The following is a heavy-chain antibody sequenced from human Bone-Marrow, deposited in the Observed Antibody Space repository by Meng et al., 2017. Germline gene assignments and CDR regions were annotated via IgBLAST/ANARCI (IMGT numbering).Heavy chain of an antibody. Sequence: QGHVQQWGAGLLTPSETLSLTCPVYGGSCSGYYWSWIRQPPGKGLEWIGEINHSGSTNYNPSLKSRVTISVDTSKNQFSLKLSSVTAADTAVYYCARLAYDSSGYWFDYWGQGTLVTVSS. J-gene: IGHJ4*02. D-gene: IGHD3-22*01. V-gene: IGHV4-34*01. CDR1: GGSCSGYY. CDR3: ARLAYDSSGYWFDY. CDR2: INHSGST.